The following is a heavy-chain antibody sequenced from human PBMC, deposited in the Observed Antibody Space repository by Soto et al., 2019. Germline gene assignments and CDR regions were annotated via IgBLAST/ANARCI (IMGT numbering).Heavy chain of an antibody. CDR3: ARQETASYYFNY. D-gene: IGHD5-18*01. J-gene: IGHJ4*02. V-gene: IGHV3-33*01. Sequence: QVQLVESGGGVVQPGRSLRLSCAASGFTFSTHAMHWVRQAPGKGLEWVSVIWYDGSNKDYVDSVKGRFTISRDKSKNTLYLQMYSLRVEDTAVYYCARQETASYYFNYWGQGILVTVSS. CDR1: GFTFSTHA. CDR2: IWYDGSNK.